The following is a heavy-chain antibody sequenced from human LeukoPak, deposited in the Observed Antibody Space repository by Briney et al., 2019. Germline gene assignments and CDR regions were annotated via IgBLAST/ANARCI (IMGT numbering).Heavy chain of an antibody. CDR1: GYTFTGYY. V-gene: IGHV1-2*06. Sequence: ASVKVSCKASGYTFTGYYMQRVRQAPGQGLEWMGRINPKSGGANYAQKFQGRVTMTRDTSISTAYLDLSRLGSDDTAVYFCARGPWILLGMDVWGKGTTVTVSS. D-gene: IGHD5-18*01. CDR3: ARGPWILLGMDV. J-gene: IGHJ6*04. CDR2: INPKSGGA.